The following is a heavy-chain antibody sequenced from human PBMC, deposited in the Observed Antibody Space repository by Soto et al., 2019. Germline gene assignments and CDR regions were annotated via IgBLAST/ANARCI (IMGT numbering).Heavy chain of an antibody. J-gene: IGHJ6*01. Sequence: SVKVSCKASGGTFSSYAISWVRQAPGQGLEWMGGIIPIFGTANYAQKFQGRVTITADESTSTAYMELSSLRSEDTAVYYCASALELSPDYYYGMDVWGQGTTVTVAS. CDR3: ASALELSPDYYYGMDV. CDR1: GGTFSSYA. D-gene: IGHD1-7*01. CDR2: IIPIFGTA. V-gene: IGHV1-69*13.